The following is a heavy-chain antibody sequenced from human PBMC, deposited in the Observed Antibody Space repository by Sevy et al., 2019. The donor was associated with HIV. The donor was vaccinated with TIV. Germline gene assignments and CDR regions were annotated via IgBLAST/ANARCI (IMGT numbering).Heavy chain of an antibody. Sequence: SGPTLVNPAQTLTLTCSFSGFSLNTSGVGVGWIRLPPGKALEWLALIFWDDEKRYSPPLKNRLTITKDTSNNQVVLTMTNMDPVDTATYCCAGFLRWDYTNYFDSWVQGSLVTVSS. J-gene: IGHJ4*02. CDR3: AGFLRWDYTNYFDS. CDR1: GFSLNTSGVG. D-gene: IGHD4-4*01. CDR2: IFWDDEK. V-gene: IGHV2-5*02.